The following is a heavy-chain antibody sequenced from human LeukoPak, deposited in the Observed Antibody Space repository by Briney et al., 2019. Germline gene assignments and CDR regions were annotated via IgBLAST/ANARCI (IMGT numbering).Heavy chain of an antibody. D-gene: IGHD3-16*01. Sequence: GGSLRLSCAASGFTFSTYSMNWVRQAPGKGLEWVSSITRSSYIYYADSVKGRFTISRDNAKNSVYLQMNSLRAEDTAVYYCARDSSWFGGATGGYFDYWGQGTLVTVSS. CDR3: ARDSSWFGGATGGYFDY. V-gene: IGHV3-21*01. CDR1: GFTFSTYS. J-gene: IGHJ4*02. CDR2: ITRSSYI.